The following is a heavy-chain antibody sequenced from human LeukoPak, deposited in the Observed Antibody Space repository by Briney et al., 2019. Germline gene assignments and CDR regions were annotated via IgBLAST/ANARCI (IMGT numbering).Heavy chain of an antibody. CDR1: GFTFSNYD. V-gene: IGHV3-33*01. D-gene: IGHD3-10*01. Sequence: GGSLRLSCAASGFTFSNYDMHWVRQAPGKGLEWVAVIWYDGSKTYYADSVKGRFTISRDNSKNTLYLKMSSLRAEDTAVYYCARDRYYGSENYYYYYYMDVWGKGTTVTVSS. J-gene: IGHJ6*03. CDR2: IWYDGSKT. CDR3: ARDRYYGSENYYYYYYMDV.